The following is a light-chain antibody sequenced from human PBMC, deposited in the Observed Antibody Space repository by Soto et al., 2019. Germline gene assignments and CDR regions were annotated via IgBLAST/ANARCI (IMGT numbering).Light chain of an antibody. CDR1: QSVYSN. J-gene: IGKJ4*01. CDR3: QQYNDWPLT. CDR2: DAS. V-gene: IGKV3-15*01. Sequence: IVVTQSPATLSVSPGDRATLSCRASQSVYSNLAWYQQKPGQAPRLLIYDASTRATGIPASFSGSGSGTDFTLTISNLQSEDFAVYYCQQYNDWPLTFGGGTKVEIK.